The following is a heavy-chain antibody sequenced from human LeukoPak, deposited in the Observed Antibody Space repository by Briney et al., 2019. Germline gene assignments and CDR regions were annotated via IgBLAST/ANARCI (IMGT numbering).Heavy chain of an antibody. CDR1: GFTFSSYS. J-gene: IGHJ6*02. CDR2: ISSSSSYI. Sequence: GGSLRLSCAASGFTFSSYSMNWARQAPGKGLEWVSSISSSSSYIYYADSVKGRFTISRDNAKNSLYLQMNSLRAEDTAVYYCARDDRVYYYYGMDVWGQGTTVTVSS. V-gene: IGHV3-21*01. D-gene: IGHD3-22*01. CDR3: ARDDRVYYYYGMDV.